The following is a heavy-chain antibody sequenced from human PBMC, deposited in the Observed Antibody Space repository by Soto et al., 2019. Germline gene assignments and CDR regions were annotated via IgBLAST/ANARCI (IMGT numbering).Heavy chain of an antibody. CDR1: GFTFSSYA. CDR2: VSGDGTRT. Sequence: EVQLSESGGGLVQPGGSLRLSCAASGFTFSSYAITWVRQAPGKGLEWVSGVSGDGTRTYYADSVKGRFTISRDNSENTVHLQMNSLRAEDTAVYFCAKNMVVESIYEWWGQGTRVTVSS. D-gene: IGHD2-15*01. V-gene: IGHV3-23*01. CDR3: AKNMVVESIYEW. J-gene: IGHJ4*02.